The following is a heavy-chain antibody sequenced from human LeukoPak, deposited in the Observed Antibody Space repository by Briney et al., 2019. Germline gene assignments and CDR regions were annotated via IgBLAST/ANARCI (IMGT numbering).Heavy chain of an antibody. CDR3: VRVASRAVAADFFDY. V-gene: IGHV4-38-2*02. J-gene: IGHJ4*02. CDR2: IYHSGSSS. D-gene: IGHD6-19*01. Sequence: NPSDTLSLTCSVSTYSISSGYYWGWIRQPPGKGLEWIGSIYHSGSSSYYNPSLKSRVVMSVDASKNQFYLKLGSVTAADTAVYYCVRVASRAVAADFFDYWGQGTLVTVSS. CDR1: TYSISSGYY.